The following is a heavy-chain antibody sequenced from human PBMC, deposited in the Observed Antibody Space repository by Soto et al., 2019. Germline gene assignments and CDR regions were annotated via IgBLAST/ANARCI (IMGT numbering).Heavy chain of an antibody. J-gene: IGHJ4*02. CDR2: IGGGNGPT. CDR1: GFIFSTYT. CDR3: AKDRHLHGIWTFDC. Sequence: EMQLLESGGHLVQPGGSLRLSCAASGFIFSTYTMNWVRQAPGKGLEWVSAIGGGNGPTYYADSVKGRFTIPRDNSKNMLFLQMSALRADDTALYYCAKDRHLHGIWTFDCWGQGTLVTVSS. D-gene: IGHD3-9*01. V-gene: IGHV3-23*01.